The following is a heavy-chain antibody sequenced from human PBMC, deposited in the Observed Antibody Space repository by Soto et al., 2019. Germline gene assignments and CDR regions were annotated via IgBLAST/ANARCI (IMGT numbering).Heavy chain of an antibody. J-gene: IGHJ6*02. D-gene: IGHD3-10*01. Sequence: SETLSLTCTVSGGSISSGGYYWSWIRQHPGKGLEWIGYIYYSGSTYHNPSLKSRVTISVDTSKNQFSMKLSSVTAADTAVYYFARGRNYYGSGISRYGMDVWGQGTTVTVSS. CDR2: IYYSGST. CDR1: GGSISSGGYY. CDR3: ARGRNYYGSGISRYGMDV. V-gene: IGHV4-31*03.